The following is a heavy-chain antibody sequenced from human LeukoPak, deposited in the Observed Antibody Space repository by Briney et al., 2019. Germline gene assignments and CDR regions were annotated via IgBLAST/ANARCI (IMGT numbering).Heavy chain of an antibody. CDR1: GGSISSSSYY. J-gene: IGHJ5*02. CDR3: ARPLSAAGTPYNWFDP. Sequence: SETLSLTCTVSGGSISSSSYYWGWIRQPPGKGLEWIGSIYYSGSTYYNPSLKGRVTISVDTSKNQFSLKLSSVTAADTAVYYCARPLSAAGTPYNWFDPWGQGTLVTVSS. D-gene: IGHD6-13*01. V-gene: IGHV4-39*01. CDR2: IYYSGST.